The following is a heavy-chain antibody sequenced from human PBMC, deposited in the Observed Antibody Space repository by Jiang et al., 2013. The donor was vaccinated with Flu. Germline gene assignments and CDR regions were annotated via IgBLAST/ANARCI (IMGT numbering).Heavy chain of an antibody. V-gene: IGHV1-3*01. CDR1: GYTFAGYA. D-gene: IGHD2-21*01. CDR3: ARGIWSATLVAYYLDS. J-gene: IGHJ4*02. CDR2: VNAGNGKT. Sequence: EVKTPGASVKVSCKASGYTFAGYAIHWVRQAPGQRPEWMGWVNAGNGKTRYSQEIQGRVSITRDTSADTAYMELSSLRSDDTALYYCARGIWSATLVAYYLDSWGQGTLVTVSA.